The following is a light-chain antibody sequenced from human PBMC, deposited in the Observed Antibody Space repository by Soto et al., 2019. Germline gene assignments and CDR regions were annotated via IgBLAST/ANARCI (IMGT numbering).Light chain of an antibody. CDR2: AAS. CDR1: QAISNY. Sequence: DIQMTQSPSSLSASVGDRVTITCRASQAISNYLAWYQQKPGKVPKLLIYAASTLQSGVPSRFSGSGSGTDFTLTISSLQPEDFATYYCQQLNSYPHITFGQGTRLEIK. V-gene: IGKV1-27*01. J-gene: IGKJ5*01. CDR3: QQLNSYPHIT.